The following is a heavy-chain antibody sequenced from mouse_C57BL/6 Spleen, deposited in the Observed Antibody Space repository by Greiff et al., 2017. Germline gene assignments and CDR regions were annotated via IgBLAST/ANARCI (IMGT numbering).Heavy chain of an antibody. CDR2: IYPGGGYT. Sequence: VQLQESGAELVRPGTSVKMSCKASGYTFTNYWIGWAKQRPGHGLEWIGDIYPGGGYTNYNEKFKGKATLTAVKSSSTAYMQFSSLTSEDSAIYYGARSGYYGSSFLYYFDYWGQGTTLTVSS. J-gene: IGHJ2*01. CDR1: GYTFTNYW. CDR3: ARSGYYGSSFLYYFDY. D-gene: IGHD1-1*01. V-gene: IGHV1-63*01.